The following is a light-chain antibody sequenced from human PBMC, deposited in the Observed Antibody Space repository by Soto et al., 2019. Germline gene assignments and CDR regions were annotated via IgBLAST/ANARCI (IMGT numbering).Light chain of an antibody. Sequence: EIVLTQSPGTLSLSPGERATLSCRASQSVSSTYFAWYQQKPGQAPRLLIYGASSRATGIPDRFSGSGSATDFTLTISRLEPEDFAVYYCQHYGSSRTFGQGTKVEIK. V-gene: IGKV3-20*01. CDR3: QHYGSSRT. J-gene: IGKJ1*01. CDR1: QSVSSTY. CDR2: GAS.